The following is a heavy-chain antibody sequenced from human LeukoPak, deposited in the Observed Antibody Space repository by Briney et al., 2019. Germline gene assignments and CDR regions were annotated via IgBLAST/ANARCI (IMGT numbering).Heavy chain of an antibody. CDR2: ISSSSSYI. J-gene: IGHJ6*03. D-gene: IGHD2-2*02. V-gene: IGHV3-21*01. Sequence: PGGSLRLSCAASGFTFSSYSMNWVRQAPGKGLEWVSSISSSSSYIYYADSVKGRFTISRDNTKSSLYLQMNSLRDEDTAVYYCARDIGDCSSLSCYNHYYYMDVWGKGTTVTVSS. CDR3: ARDIGDCSSLSCYNHYYYMDV. CDR1: GFTFSSYS.